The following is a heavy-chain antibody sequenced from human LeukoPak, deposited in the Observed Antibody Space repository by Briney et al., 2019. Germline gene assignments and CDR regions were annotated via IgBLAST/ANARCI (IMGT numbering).Heavy chain of an antibody. V-gene: IGHV3-30*03. CDR2: ISYDGSNK. CDR3: ARGGPGIAAAKSFDY. D-gene: IGHD6-13*01. Sequence: GGSLRLSCAASGFTFSSYGMHWVRQAPGKGLEWVAVISYDGSNKYYADSVKGRFTISRDNSKNTLYLQMNSLRAEDTAVYYCARGGPGIAAAKSFDYWGQGTLVTVSS. CDR1: GFTFSSYG. J-gene: IGHJ4*02.